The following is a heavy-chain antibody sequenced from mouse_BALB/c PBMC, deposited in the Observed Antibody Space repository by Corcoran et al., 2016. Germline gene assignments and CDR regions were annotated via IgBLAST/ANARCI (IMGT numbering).Heavy chain of an antibody. CDR2: INPYNDGT. Sequence: EVQLQQSGPELVKPGASVKMSCKASGYTFTSYVMHWVKQKPGQGLEWIGYINPYNDGTKYNEKFKGKATLTSDKSSSTAYMELSSLTSEDSAVYYCARSYRYGYFDVWGAGTTVTVSS. CDR1: GYTFTSYV. V-gene: IGHV1S136*01. J-gene: IGHJ1*01. D-gene: IGHD2-14*01. CDR3: ARSYRYGYFDV.